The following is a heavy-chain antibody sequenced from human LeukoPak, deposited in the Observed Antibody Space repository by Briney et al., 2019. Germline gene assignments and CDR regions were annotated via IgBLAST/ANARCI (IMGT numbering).Heavy chain of an antibody. CDR1: GYTFTGYY. V-gene: IGHV1-2*02. Sequence: ASVKVSCKASGYTFTGYYKHWVRQAPGQGLEWMGWINPNSGGTNYAQKFQGRVTMTRDTSISTAYMELSRLRSDDTAVYYCARGAQPVVVPAYNWFDPWGQGTLVTVSS. CDR2: INPNSGGT. CDR3: ARGAQPVVVPAYNWFDP. D-gene: IGHD2-2*01. J-gene: IGHJ5*02.